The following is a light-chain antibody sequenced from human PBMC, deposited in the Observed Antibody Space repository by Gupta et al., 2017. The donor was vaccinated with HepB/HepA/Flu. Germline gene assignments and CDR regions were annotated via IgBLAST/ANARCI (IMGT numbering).Light chain of an antibody. CDR3: QSDEGGSNPV. CDR2: EDR. CDR1: SGNIASNY. V-gene: IGLV6-57*03. Sequence: FMLTQPHSVSESPGKTVTISCTRSSGNIASNYVQWYQQRPGRAPRTVIYEDRDRPSGVPDRFSGSIDRASNAASLTISGRKNEDEAIYYCQSDEGGSNPVFGGGTKLTVL. J-gene: IGLJ7*01.